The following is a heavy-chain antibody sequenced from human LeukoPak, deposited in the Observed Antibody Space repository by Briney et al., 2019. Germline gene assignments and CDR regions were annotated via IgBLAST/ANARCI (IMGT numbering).Heavy chain of an antibody. CDR1: GGSISSYY. J-gene: IGHJ6*02. CDR3: ARGGSGYDSFYYYGMDV. V-gene: IGHV4-59*01. CDR2: IYDSGST. D-gene: IGHD5-12*01. Sequence: WETLSLTCTVSGGSISSYYWSWIRQPPGKGLEWIGYIYDSGSTNYNPSLKCRVTISVDTSKNQFSLKLSSVTAADTAVYYCARGGSGYDSFYYYGMDVWGQGTTVTVSS.